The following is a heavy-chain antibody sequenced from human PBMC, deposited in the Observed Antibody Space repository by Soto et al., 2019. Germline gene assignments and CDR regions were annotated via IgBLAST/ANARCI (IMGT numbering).Heavy chain of an antibody. CDR2: ISYDGSKK. V-gene: IGHV3-30-3*01. J-gene: IGHJ6*02. CDR3: ARVRGSKSYYYYGMDV. Sequence: QVQLVESGGGVVQPGRSLRLSCAASGFTFSSYAMHWVRQAPGKGLEWVAVISYDGSKKYYADSVKGRFTISRDNSKNTLYVQMNSLRAEDTAVYYCARVRGSKSYYYYGMDVWGQGTTVTVSS. CDR1: GFTFSSYA. D-gene: IGHD3-10*01.